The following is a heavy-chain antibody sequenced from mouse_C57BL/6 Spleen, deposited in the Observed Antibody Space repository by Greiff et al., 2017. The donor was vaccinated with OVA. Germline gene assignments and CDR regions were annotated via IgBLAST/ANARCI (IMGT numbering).Heavy chain of an antibody. Sequence: VQLQQSGPELVKPGASVKISCKASGYSFTGYYMNWVKQSPEKSLEWIGEINPSTGGTTYNQKFKAKATVTVDKSSSTAYMQLKSLTSEDSAVYYCARRSIYYYGSDHIDVWGTGTTVTVSS. D-gene: IGHD1-1*01. J-gene: IGHJ1*03. CDR1: GYSFTGYY. CDR3: ARRSIYYYGSDHIDV. CDR2: INPSTGGT. V-gene: IGHV1-42*01.